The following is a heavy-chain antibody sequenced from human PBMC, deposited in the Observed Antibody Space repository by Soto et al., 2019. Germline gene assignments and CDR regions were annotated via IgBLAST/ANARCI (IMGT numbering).Heavy chain of an antibody. CDR1: GYTFSDFD. CDR3: ARGNPFNYAGFDV. J-gene: IGHJ6*02. Sequence: QAHLEQSGAELKRPGASVKVSCKASGYTFSDFDINWLRQASGQGPEWMGWMNAKSGDTFFAQRFQGKFNMTWGTSLSTAYMEVGSLTSYDTAIYYCARGNPFNYAGFDVWGQGTTVAVSS. D-gene: IGHD3-16*01. V-gene: IGHV1-8*01. CDR2: MNAKSGDT.